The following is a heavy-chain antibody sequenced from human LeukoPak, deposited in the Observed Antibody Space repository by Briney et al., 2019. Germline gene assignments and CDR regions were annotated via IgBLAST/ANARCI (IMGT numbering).Heavy chain of an antibody. Sequence: SETLPLTCAVSGYSISSVYYWGWIRQPPGKGLEWIGNIYHSGSTYYNPSLKSRVTISVDTSKNQFSLKLTSVTAADKAVYYCARVGGSMVRGAIIPSYIDYWGQGTLVTVSS. J-gene: IGHJ4*02. D-gene: IGHD3-10*01. CDR1: GYSISSVYY. CDR3: ARVGGSMVRGAIIPSYIDY. V-gene: IGHV4-38-2*01. CDR2: IYHSGST.